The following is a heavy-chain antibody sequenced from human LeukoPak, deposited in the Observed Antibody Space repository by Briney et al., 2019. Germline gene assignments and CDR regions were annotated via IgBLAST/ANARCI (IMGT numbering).Heavy chain of an antibody. CDR1: GFTFSSYA. Sequence: SGGSLRLSCAASGFTFSSYAMSWVRQAPGKGLEWVSAISGSGGSTYYADSVKGRFTISRDNSKNTLYLQMNSLRDEDTAVYYCARGDEYSSSSVADYWGQGTLVTVSS. J-gene: IGHJ4*02. CDR3: ARGDEYSSSSVADY. V-gene: IGHV3-23*01. CDR2: ISGSGGST. D-gene: IGHD6-6*01.